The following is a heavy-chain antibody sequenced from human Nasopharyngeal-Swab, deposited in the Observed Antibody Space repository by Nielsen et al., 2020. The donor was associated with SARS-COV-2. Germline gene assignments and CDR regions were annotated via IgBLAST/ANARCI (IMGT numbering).Heavy chain of an antibody. CDR3: ARLRREVVGIYYYYYMDV. D-gene: IGHD2-15*01. CDR1: GYSFTSYW. CDR2: IDPSDSYT. J-gene: IGHJ6*03. V-gene: IGHV5-10-1*01. Sequence: GESLKISCKGSGYSFTSYWISWVRQMPGKGLEWMGRIDPSDSYTNYSPSFQGHATISADKSISTAYLQWSSLKASDTAMYYCARLRREVVGIYYYYYMDVWGKGTTVTVSS.